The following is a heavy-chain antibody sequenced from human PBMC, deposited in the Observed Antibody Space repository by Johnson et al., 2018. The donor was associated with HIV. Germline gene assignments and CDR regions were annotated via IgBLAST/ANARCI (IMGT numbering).Heavy chain of an antibody. J-gene: IGHJ3*01. CDR3: ARDPITPYERGPDAFDV. V-gene: IGHV3-7*05. CDR1: GFTFRSNW. CDR2: IKEDGSEK. Sequence: VQLVESGGGLVQPGGSLRLSCAASGFTFRSNWMNWVRQAPGKGLEWVANIKEDGSEKYYVDSVRGRFTISRDNAKNLLYLQMNSLRVEDTAVYYCARDPITPYERGPDAFDVWGQGTVVTVSS. D-gene: IGHD2-21*01.